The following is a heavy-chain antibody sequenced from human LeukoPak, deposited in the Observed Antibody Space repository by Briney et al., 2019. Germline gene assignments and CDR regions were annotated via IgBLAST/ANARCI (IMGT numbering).Heavy chain of an antibody. J-gene: IGHJ5*02. V-gene: IGHV3-21*01. CDR3: ARVLPGYDFWSGYYSGSNWFDP. CDR1: GFTVSSNY. Sequence: GGSLRLSCAASGFTVSSNYMSWVRQAPGKGLEWVSSISSSSSYIYYADSVKGRFTISRDNAKNSLYLQMNSLRAEDTAVYYCARVLPGYDFWSGYYSGSNWFDPWGQGTLVAVSS. D-gene: IGHD3-3*01. CDR2: ISSSSSYI.